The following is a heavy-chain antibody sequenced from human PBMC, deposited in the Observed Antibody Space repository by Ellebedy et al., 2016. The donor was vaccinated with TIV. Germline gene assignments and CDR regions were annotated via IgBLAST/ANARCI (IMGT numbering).Heavy chain of an antibody. V-gene: IGHV3-11*04. J-gene: IGHJ4*02. CDR3: ARDQGINLVRGDHPLRY. CDR2: ISSSGSTK. Sequence: PGGSLRLSCAASGFTFSDYYMSWIRQAPGKGLEWVSYISSSGSTKYYADSVKGRFTISRDNAKNSLYLQMHSLRAEDTAVYYCARDQGINLVRGDHPLRYWGQGTLVTVSS. CDR1: GFTFSDYY. D-gene: IGHD3-10*01.